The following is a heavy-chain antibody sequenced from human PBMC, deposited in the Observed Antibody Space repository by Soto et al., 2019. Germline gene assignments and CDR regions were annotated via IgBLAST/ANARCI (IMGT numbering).Heavy chain of an antibody. J-gene: IGHJ5*02. V-gene: IGHV1-46*01. Sequence: QVQLVQSGAEVKKPGASVKVSCKASGYTFTSYYMHWVRQAPGQGLEWMGIINPSGGSTSYAQKFQGRVTMTRDTSTSTVYMELSSLRSEDTAVYYCARDRIAARRENWFDPWGQGTLATVSS. CDR3: ARDRIAARRENWFDP. D-gene: IGHD6-6*01. CDR1: GYTFTSYY. CDR2: INPSGGST.